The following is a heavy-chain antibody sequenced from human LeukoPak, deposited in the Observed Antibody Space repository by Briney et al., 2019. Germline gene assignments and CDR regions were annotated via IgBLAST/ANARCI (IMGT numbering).Heavy chain of an antibody. CDR3: AKDTTYYYDSSGYSYFDY. V-gene: IGHV3-23*01. CDR2: FSVSDKTT. CDR1: GFTFSSYA. Sequence: PGGTLRLSCAASGFTFSSYAMSWVRQAPGKGLEWVSGFSVSDKTTYYADSVKGRFTISRDNSKNTLCLQMKSLRAEDTAVYYCAKDTTYYYDSSGYSYFDYWGQGTLVTVSS. J-gene: IGHJ4*02. D-gene: IGHD3-22*01.